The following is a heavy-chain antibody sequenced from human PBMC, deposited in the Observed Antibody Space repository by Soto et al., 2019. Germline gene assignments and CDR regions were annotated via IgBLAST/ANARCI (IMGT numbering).Heavy chain of an antibody. CDR3: VRSTSGCFDY. J-gene: IGHJ4*02. V-gene: IGHV3-74*01. CDR2: LNHDANRT. D-gene: IGHD2-8*01. CDR1: GFTFSHYW. Sequence: EVQLLQSGGGSVRPGGTLKLSCAASGFTFSHYWMHWVRQVPGRGLLWVSRLNHDANRTAYADSVRGRFTISRDNAKNTLYLHMSSVRAEDSATYYCVRSTSGCFDYWGQGAEVSVSS.